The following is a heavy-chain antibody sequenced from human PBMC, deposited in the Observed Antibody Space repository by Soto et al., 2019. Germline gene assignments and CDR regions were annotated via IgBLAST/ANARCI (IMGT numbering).Heavy chain of an antibody. CDR3: AKPPKGEAILFDY. J-gene: IGHJ4*02. V-gene: IGHV3-30*18. D-gene: IGHD3-10*01. Sequence: QVQLVESGGGVVQPGRSLRLSCAASGFTFSSYGMHRVRQAPGKGLEWVAVISYDGSNKYYADSVKGRFTISRDNSKNTLYPEMNSLRAEDTAGYYLAKPPKGEAILFDYWGQGTLVTVSS. CDR2: ISYDGSNK. CDR1: GFTFSSYG.